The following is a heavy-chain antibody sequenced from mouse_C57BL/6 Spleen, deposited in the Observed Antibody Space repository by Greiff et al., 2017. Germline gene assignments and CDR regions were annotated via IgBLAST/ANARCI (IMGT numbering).Heavy chain of an antibody. CDR2: IWSGGST. J-gene: IGHJ3*01. D-gene: IGHD2-5*01. CDR1: GFSLTSYG. CDR3: ARMDSNSAWFAY. V-gene: IGHV2-2*01. Sequence: QVQLKESGPGLVQPSQSLSITCTVSGFSLTSYGVHWVRQSPGQGLEWLGVIWSGGSTDYNAAFISRLSISKDNTKSQVFFKMNSLQADDTAIYYCARMDSNSAWFAYWGQGTLVTVSA.